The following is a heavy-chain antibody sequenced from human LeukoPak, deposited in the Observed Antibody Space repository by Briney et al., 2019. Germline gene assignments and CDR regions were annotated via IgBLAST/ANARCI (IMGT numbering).Heavy chain of an antibody. CDR2: ISPIFCRA. CDR1: GGTFRSYV. Sequence: ASVKVSCKASGGTFRSYVITWVRQAPGPGLEWMRGISPIFCRADYAQKFQSRVMITADESTSTAYMELSRLRSEDTAVYYCALYYYDSSGYYSNDAFDIWGQGTMVTVSS. J-gene: IGHJ3*02. CDR3: ALYYYDSSGYYSNDAFDI. D-gene: IGHD3-22*01. V-gene: IGHV1-69*01.